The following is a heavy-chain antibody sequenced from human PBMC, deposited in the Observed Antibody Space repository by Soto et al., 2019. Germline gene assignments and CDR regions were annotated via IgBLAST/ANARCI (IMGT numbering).Heavy chain of an antibody. CDR1: GGSISSGGYY. Sequence: QVQLQESGPGLVKPSQTLSLTCTVSGGSISSGGYYWSWIRQHPGKGLEWIGYIYYSGSTYYNPSLTRRVTISVDKSKNQFSLKLSAVTAADTSVYYCGRAWTAGAGGGYYFDYWGQGTLVTVSS. CDR2: IYYSGST. J-gene: IGHJ4*02. CDR3: GRAWTAGAGGGYYFDY. D-gene: IGHD6-13*01. V-gene: IGHV4-31*03.